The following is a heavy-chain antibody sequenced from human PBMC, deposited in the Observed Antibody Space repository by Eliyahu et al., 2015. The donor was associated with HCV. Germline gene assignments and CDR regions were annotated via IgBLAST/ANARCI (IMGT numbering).Heavy chain of an antibody. V-gene: IGHV3-20*04. CDR1: GXMFNDFG. CDR3: VRGYCSGGSCRLFDS. D-gene: IGHD2-15*01. CDR2: INWNGRSI. Sequence: EVLLVESGGGVARPGGALRXSCAASGXMFNDFGMTWVRQVPGKGLQWVSGINWNGRSIDYADSVKGRFNIYRDDAKNSLSLQMDSLRVEDTALYYCVRGYCSGGSCRLFDSWGQGTLVIVSS. J-gene: IGHJ4*02.